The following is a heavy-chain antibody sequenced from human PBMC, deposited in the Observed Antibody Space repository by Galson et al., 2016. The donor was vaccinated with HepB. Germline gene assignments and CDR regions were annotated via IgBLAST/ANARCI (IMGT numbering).Heavy chain of an antibody. V-gene: IGHV3-23*01. CDR2: ISGSGGTT. CDR1: GFTFSSYG. D-gene: IGHD6-19*01. J-gene: IGHJ4*02. Sequence: SLRLSCAASGFTFSSYGMSWVRQAPGKGLEWVSSISGSGGTTYYADSVKGRITISRDSSKNTLSLQMSSLSDEDAAIYFCARENGGWGAVSGPSDYWGQGTLVTVAS. CDR3: ARENGGWGAVSGPSDY.